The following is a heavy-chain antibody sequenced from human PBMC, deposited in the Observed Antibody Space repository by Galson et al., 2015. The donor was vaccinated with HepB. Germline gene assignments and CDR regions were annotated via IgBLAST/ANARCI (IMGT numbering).Heavy chain of an antibody. D-gene: IGHD3-3*01. CDR3: AKSTDYDFWSGYGYYYHGLDA. CDR1: GFPFSSYA. J-gene: IGHJ6*02. V-gene: IGHV3-23*01. Sequence: SLRLSCAAFGFPFSSYAMSWVRQAPGKGLEWDSTVSGSGGSTHYADSVKGRFTISRDNSKNTPYLQMNSLRAEDTAVYYCAKSTDYDFWSGYGYYYHGLDAWGQGTAVTVSS. CDR2: VSGSGGST.